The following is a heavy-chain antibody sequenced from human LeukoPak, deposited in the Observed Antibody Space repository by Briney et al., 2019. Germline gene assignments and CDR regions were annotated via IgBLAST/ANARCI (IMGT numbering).Heavy chain of an antibody. CDR2: INPNSGGT. V-gene: IGHV1-2*02. CDR3: ARGGARWELPPASFDY. Sequence: ASVKVSCKASGYTFTGYYMHWVRQAPGQGLEWMGWINPNSGGTNYAQKFQGRVTMTRDTSISTAYMELSRLRSDDTAVYYCARGGARWELPPASFDYWGQGTLITVSS. D-gene: IGHD1-26*01. J-gene: IGHJ4*02. CDR1: GYTFTGYY.